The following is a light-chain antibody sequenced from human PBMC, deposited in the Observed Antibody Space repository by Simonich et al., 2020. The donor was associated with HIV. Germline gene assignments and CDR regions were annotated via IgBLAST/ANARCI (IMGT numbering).Light chain of an antibody. CDR1: QGISNF. J-gene: IGKJ3*01. CDR2: AAS. Sequence: DIPMTQSPSTLSASVGDRVTITCRASQGISNFLAWYQQKPGKAPKLLLYAASRWESGVPSRFSGSGSGTEFTLTISSLQPDDFATYYCQQYNSYSITFGPGTKVDIK. V-gene: IGKV1-NL1*01. CDR3: QQYNSYSIT.